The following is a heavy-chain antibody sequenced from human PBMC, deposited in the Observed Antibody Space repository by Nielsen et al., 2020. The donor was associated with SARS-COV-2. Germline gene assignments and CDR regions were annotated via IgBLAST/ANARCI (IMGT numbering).Heavy chain of an antibody. Sequence: RGSLRLSCAASGFTFSSYGMHWVRQAPGKGLEWVAVISYDGSNKYYADSVKGRFTISRDNSKNTLYLQMNSLRAEDTAVYYCARDYLSGWYPYYYYGMDVWGQGTTVTVSS. CDR2: ISYDGSNK. V-gene: IGHV3-30*19. J-gene: IGHJ6*02. D-gene: IGHD6-19*01. CDR1: GFTFSSYG. CDR3: ARDYLSGWYPYYYYGMDV.